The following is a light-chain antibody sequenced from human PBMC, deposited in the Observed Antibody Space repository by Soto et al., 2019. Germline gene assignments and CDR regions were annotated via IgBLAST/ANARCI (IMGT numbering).Light chain of an antibody. Sequence: QSVLTQPASVSGSPGQSITISCTGTSSDVGGYNYVSWYQQHPGKAPKLMIYEVSNRPSGVSNRFSGSKSGNTASLTISGRQAEDEADYYCSSYTSSSTVVFGGGTQLTVL. CDR2: EVS. J-gene: IGLJ2*01. CDR3: SSYTSSSTVV. V-gene: IGLV2-14*01. CDR1: SSDVGGYNY.